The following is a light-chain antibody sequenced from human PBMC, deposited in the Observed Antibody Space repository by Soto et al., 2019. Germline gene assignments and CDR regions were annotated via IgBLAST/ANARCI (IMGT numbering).Light chain of an antibody. Sequence: EIVLTQSPATLSLSPGERATLYCRASQSVGKSLAWYQHKPGRAPRLLLYSTSIRLPGVQARFSGSGSKSDFTLTISSLEPEDFAVYFCQQGSTWPVFTFGPGTTLDL. J-gene: IGKJ3*01. CDR3: QQGSTWPVFT. V-gene: IGKV3-11*01. CDR1: QSVGKS. CDR2: STS.